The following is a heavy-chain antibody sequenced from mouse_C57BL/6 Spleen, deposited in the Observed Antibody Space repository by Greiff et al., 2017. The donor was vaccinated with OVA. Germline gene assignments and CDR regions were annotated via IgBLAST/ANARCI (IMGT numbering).Heavy chain of an antibody. CDR3: TRYYDGYSYAMDY. J-gene: IGHJ4*01. V-gene: IGHV5-9-1*02. D-gene: IGHD2-3*01. CDR2: ISSGGDYI. Sequence: EVKLVESGEGLVKPGGSLKLSCAASGFTFSSYAMSWVRQTPEKRLEWVAYISSGGDYIYYADTLKGRFTISRDNARNTLYLQMSSLKSEDTAMYYCTRYYDGYSYAMDYWGQGTSVTVSS. CDR1: GFTFSSYA.